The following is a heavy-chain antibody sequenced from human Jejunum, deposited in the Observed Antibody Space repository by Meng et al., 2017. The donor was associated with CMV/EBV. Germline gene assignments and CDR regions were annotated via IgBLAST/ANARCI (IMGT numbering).Heavy chain of an antibody. J-gene: IGHJ4*02. Sequence: QVHLQGPGPGLVRPSDTLSLTCTVSGDSISNYFWSWIRQPAGKKLEWIGRISPSGNINYIPSLKGRVTMSLDTSNNQIFLNLTSVTAADTALYYCARGESRGYYYFDYWGQGILVTVSS. CDR2: ISPSGNI. CDR3: ARGESRGYYYFDY. V-gene: IGHV4-4*07. CDR1: GDSISNYF. D-gene: IGHD3-22*01.